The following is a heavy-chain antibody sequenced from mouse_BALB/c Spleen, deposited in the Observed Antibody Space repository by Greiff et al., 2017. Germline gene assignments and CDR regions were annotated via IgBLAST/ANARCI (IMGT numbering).Heavy chain of an antibody. Sequence: VMLVESGPGLVAPSQSLSITCTVSGFSLTSYGVHWVRQPPGKGLEWLGVIWAGGSTNYNSALMSRLSISKDNSKSQVFLKMNSLQTDDTAMYYCAREKDGNYKFFAYWGQGTLVTVSA. J-gene: IGHJ3*01. CDR3: AREKDGNYKFFAY. CDR2: IWAGGST. D-gene: IGHD2-1*01. CDR1: GFSLTSYG. V-gene: IGHV2-9*02.